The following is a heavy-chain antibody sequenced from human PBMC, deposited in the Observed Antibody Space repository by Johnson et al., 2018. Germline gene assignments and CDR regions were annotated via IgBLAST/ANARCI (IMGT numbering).Heavy chain of an antibody. Sequence: QLVQSGGGVVQPGRSLRLSCAASGFTFSSYDMHWVRQAPGKGLEWVAVISYDGSNKYYADSVKGRFTISRDNSKNTLYMKMNSLRAEDTAVYYCARDWGGSGSYLFAFDIWGQGTMVTVSS. D-gene: IGHD1-26*01. CDR1: GFTFSSYD. J-gene: IGHJ3*02. CDR2: ISYDGSNK. CDR3: ARDWGGSGSYLFAFDI. V-gene: IGHV3-30*03.